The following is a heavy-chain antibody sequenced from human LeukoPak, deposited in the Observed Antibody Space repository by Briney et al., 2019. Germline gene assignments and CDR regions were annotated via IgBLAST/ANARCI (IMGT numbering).Heavy chain of an antibody. D-gene: IGHD3-3*01. V-gene: IGHV3-30-3*01. J-gene: IGHJ6*03. Sequence: GGSLRLSCAASGFTFSSYAMHWVRQAPGKGLEWVAVIPYDGSNKYYADSVKGRFTISRDNSKNTLYLQMNSLRAEDTAVYYCARNRPTIFGVLTSYLDVWGKGTTVTVSS. CDR2: IPYDGSNK. CDR3: ARNRPTIFGVLTSYLDV. CDR1: GFTFSSYA.